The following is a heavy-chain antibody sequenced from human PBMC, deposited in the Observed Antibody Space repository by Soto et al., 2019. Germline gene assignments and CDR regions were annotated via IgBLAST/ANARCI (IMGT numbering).Heavy chain of an antibody. CDR2: IYYSGST. CDR1: GGSISSSSYY. CDR3: ARWIVVVMNFDY. V-gene: IGHV4-39*01. J-gene: IGHJ4*02. Sequence: SETLSLTCTVSGGSISSSSYYWGWIRQPPGKGLEWIGSIYYSGSTYYNPSLKSRVTISVDTSKNQFSLKLSSVTAADTAVYYCARWIVVVMNFDYWGQGTLVTVSS. D-gene: IGHD3-22*01.